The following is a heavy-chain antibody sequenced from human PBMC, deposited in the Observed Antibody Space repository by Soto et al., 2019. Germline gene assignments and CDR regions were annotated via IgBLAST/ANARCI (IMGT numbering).Heavy chain of an antibody. Sequence: QVQLQESGPGLVKPSGTLSLTCAVSGGSISSSNWWSWFRQPPGKGLEWIGEIYHSGSTNYNPSLKSRVTLSVDKSKNQHPQRLSPVTAVDTAVQYCARGDSSSSGNWCDPWGQGTLVTVSS. J-gene: IGHJ5*02. CDR3: ARGDSSSSGNWCDP. CDR1: GGSISSSNW. V-gene: IGHV4-4*02. CDR2: IYHSGST. D-gene: IGHD6-6*01.